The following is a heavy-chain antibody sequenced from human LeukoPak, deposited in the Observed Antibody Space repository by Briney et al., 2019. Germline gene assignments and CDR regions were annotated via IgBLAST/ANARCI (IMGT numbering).Heavy chain of an antibody. Sequence: PSETLSLTCAVYGGSFSGYYWSWIRQPPGKGLEWIGEINHSGSTNYNPSLKSRVTISVDTSKNQFSLKLSSVTAADTAVYYCAREDSIYCSSTSCSNLDYWGQGTLVTVSS. J-gene: IGHJ4*02. V-gene: IGHV4-34*01. CDR2: INHSGST. D-gene: IGHD2-2*01. CDR3: AREDSIYCSSTSCSNLDY. CDR1: GGSFSGYY.